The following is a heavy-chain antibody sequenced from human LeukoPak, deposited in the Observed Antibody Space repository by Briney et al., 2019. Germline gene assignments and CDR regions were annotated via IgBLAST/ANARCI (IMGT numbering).Heavy chain of an antibody. CDR2: IKENGNEQ. CDR1: GFTFSSYW. CDR3: ARGGKPLLWFGELLYFDY. J-gene: IGHJ4*02. V-gene: IGHV3-7*01. D-gene: IGHD3-10*01. Sequence: PGGSLRLSCTSSGFTFSSYWMSWVRQAPGKGPEWVAHIKENGNEQYYAESVQGRFIISRDNAKKSLCLQMNSLRAEDTAVYYCARGGKPLLWFGELLYFDYWGQGTLVTVSS.